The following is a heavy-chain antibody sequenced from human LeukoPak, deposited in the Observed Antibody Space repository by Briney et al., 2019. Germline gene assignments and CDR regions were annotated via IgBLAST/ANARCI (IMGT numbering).Heavy chain of an antibody. Sequence: GGFLRLSCAASGFTFSSYAMSWVRQAPGKGLEWVSAISGSGGSTYYADSVKGRFTISRDNSKNTLYLQMNSLRAEDTAVYYCAKDQREYYDFWSGPPAFDYWGQGTLVTVSS. J-gene: IGHJ4*02. CDR3: AKDQREYYDFWSGPPAFDY. CDR1: GFTFSSYA. D-gene: IGHD3-3*01. V-gene: IGHV3-23*01. CDR2: ISGSGGST.